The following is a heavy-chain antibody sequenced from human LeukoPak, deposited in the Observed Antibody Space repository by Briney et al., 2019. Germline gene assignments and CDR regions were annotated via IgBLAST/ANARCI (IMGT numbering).Heavy chain of an antibody. CDR1: GFTFSSYA. J-gene: IGHJ6*03. D-gene: IGHD4-17*01. CDR3: ATRGDYTYGDQPLDYYYMDV. Sequence: GGSLRLSCAASGFTFSSYAMHWVRQAPGKGLEYVSAISSNGGSTYYANSVKGRFTISRDNSKNTLYLQMGSLRAEDMAVYYCATRGDYTYGDQPLDYYYMDVWGKGTTVTVSS. CDR2: ISSNGGST. V-gene: IGHV3-64*01.